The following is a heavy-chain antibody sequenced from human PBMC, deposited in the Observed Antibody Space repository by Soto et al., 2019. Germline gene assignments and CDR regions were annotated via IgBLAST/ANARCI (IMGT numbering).Heavy chain of an antibody. CDR3: ARGRIQLWANYYYYYGMDV. Sequence: EVQLVESGGDLVQPGGSLRLSCAASGFTFSSYWMSWVRQAPGKGLEWVANIKQDGSENYYVDSVKGRFTISRDNAKNSLYLQMNSLRAEDAAVYYCARGRIQLWANYYYYYGMDVWGQGTTVTVSS. D-gene: IGHD5-18*01. V-gene: IGHV3-7*01. CDR1: GFTFSSYW. J-gene: IGHJ6*02. CDR2: IKQDGSEN.